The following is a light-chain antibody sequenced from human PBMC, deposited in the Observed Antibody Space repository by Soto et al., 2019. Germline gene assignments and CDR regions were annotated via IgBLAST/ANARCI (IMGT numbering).Light chain of an antibody. V-gene: IGKV3-20*01. CDR2: GTS. Sequence: EIVLTQSPVTLSVSPGERATLSCRASQSLSSNSLAWYQQKPGQAPRLLIFGTSRRATAIPDRFSGSGSGKDFTLTIGRLGPEVFAVYYCQKYGGSTRFFGGGTKVEIK. CDR3: QKYGGSTRF. J-gene: IGKJ4*01. CDR1: QSLSSNS.